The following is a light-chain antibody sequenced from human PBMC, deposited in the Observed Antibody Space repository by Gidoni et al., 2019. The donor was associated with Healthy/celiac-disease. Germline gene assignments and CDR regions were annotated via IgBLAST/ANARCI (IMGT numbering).Light chain of an antibody. CDR3: QQYDNLLLT. CDR1: QDISNY. J-gene: IGKJ4*01. V-gene: IGKV1-33*01. Sequence: IQMTQSPSSLSASVGDRFTITCQASQDISNYLNWYQQKPGKAPKLLIYDASNLETGVPSRFSGSGSGTDFTFTISSLQPEDIATYYCQQYDNLLLTFGGGTKVEIK. CDR2: DAS.